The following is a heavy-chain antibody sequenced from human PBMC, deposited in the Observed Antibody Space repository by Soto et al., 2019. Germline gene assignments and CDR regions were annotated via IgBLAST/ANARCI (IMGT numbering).Heavy chain of an antibody. Sequence: QVQLVESGGGVVQPGRSLRLSCEASGLTFSRSGMHWVRQAPGKGLEWVAVISYDGGQKYYADSMKGRFTISRDNSKNTLYLQMNSLRVEETPVYYCANQGGQGLPGEHWGQGTLVTVSS. CDR2: ISYDGGQK. CDR3: ANQGGQGLPGEH. CDR1: GLTFSRSG. J-gene: IGHJ4*02. V-gene: IGHV3-30*18. D-gene: IGHD6-19*01.